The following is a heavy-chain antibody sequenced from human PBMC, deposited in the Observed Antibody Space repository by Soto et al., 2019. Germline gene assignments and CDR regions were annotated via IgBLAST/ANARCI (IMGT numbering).Heavy chain of an antibody. V-gene: IGHV4-31*03. CDR2: IYYSGST. J-gene: IGHJ6*02. D-gene: IGHD1-26*01. CDR1: GGSISSGGYY. CDR3: ARVFGVKATTYYYYGMDV. Sequence: SETLSLTCTVSGGSISSGGYYWSWIRQHPGKGLEWIGYIYYSGSTYYNPSLKSRVTISVDTSKNQFSLKLSSVTAADTAVYYCARVFGVKATTYYYYGMDVWGQGTTVTVSS.